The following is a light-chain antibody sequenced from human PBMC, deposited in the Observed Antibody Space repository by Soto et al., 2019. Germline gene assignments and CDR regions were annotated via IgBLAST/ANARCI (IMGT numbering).Light chain of an antibody. CDR2: GAF. J-gene: IGKJ5*01. CDR3: QQYNQWPIT. V-gene: IGKV3-15*01. Sequence: EIVLTQSPGTVSLSPGESATLSCRASQSISRSDLAWYQHRPGQSPRLLIHGAFTRATGIPARFSGSGSGTEFTLTISSLQSEDFAVFYCQQYNQWPITFGQGTRLEI. CDR1: QSISRSD.